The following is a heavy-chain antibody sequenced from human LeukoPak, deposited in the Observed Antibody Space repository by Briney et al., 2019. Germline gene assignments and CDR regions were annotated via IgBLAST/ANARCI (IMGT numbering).Heavy chain of an antibody. CDR3: ASPLVESSGNVHFGL. CDR1: GFTFSIYW. D-gene: IGHD4-23*01. Sequence: GGSLRLPCAASGFTFSIYWMTWVRQAPGKGLEWVANIKPDGSWKSYVNSVKGRFIISRDNAKKSLYMEMNSLRAEDTAVYYCASPLVESSGNVHFGLWGRGTLSLSS. CDR2: IKPDGSWK. V-gene: IGHV3-7*05. J-gene: IGHJ2*01.